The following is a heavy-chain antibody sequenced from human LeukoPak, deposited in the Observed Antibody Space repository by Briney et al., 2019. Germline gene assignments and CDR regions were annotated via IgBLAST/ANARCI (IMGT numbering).Heavy chain of an antibody. D-gene: IGHD3-3*01. CDR3: ASAREGPKLRFLEWQYYYYYYMDV. V-gene: IGHV4-61*02. CDR1: GGSISSGSYY. J-gene: IGHJ6*03. CDR2: IYTSGST. Sequence: SETLSLTCTVSGGSISSGSYYWSWIRQPAGKGLEWIGRIYTSGSTNYNPSLESRVTISVDTSKNQFSLKLSSVTAADTAVYYCASAREGPKLRFLEWQYYYYYYMDVWGKGTTVTVSS.